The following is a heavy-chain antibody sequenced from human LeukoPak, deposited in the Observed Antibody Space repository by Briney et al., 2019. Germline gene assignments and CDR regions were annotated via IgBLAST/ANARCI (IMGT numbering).Heavy chain of an antibody. Sequence: ASVKVSCKASGYTFTGYYMHWVRQAPGQGLEWMGWINPNSGGTNYAQKFQGRVTMTRDTSISAAYMELSSLRSEDTAVYYCARDRGGNRDPYFDYWGQGTLVTVSS. V-gene: IGHV1-2*02. CDR2: INPNSGGT. J-gene: IGHJ4*02. CDR1: GYTFTGYY. CDR3: ARDRGGNRDPYFDY. D-gene: IGHD4-23*01.